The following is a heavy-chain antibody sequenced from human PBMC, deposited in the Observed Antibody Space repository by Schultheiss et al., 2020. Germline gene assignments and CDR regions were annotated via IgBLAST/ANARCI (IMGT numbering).Heavy chain of an antibody. Sequence: GGSLRLSCAASGFTFSSYSMSWVRQAPGKGLEWVSVIYSGGSTYYADSVKGRFTISRDNAKNSLYLQMNSLRDEDTAVYYCASRGVYGMDVWGQGTTVTVSS. D-gene: IGHD3-10*01. CDR3: ASRGVYGMDV. V-gene: IGHV3-66*01. J-gene: IGHJ6*02. CDR1: GFTFSSYS. CDR2: IYSGGST.